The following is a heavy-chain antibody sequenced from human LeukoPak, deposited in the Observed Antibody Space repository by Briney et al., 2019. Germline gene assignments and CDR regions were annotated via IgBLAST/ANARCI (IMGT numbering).Heavy chain of an antibody. CDR3: ARLRVLGTSWYMDV. D-gene: IGHD1-1*01. CDR1: GYSISSGYY. CDR2: IYHSGST. J-gene: IGHJ6*03. Sequence: KPSETLSLTCAVSGYSISSGYYWGWIRQPPGKGLEWIGSIYHSGSTYYNPSLKSRVTISVDTSKNQFSLKLSSVTAADTAVYYCARLRVLGTSWYMDVWGKGITVTVSS. V-gene: IGHV4-38-2*01.